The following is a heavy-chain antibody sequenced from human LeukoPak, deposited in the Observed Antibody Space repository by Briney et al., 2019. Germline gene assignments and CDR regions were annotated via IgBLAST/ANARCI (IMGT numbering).Heavy chain of an antibody. V-gene: IGHV3-9*01. CDR2: ISWNSGSI. CDR3: AKDIGSMGGSSGYYYSFFDY. D-gene: IGHD3-22*01. CDR1: GFTFDDYA. Sequence: GRSLRLSCAASGFTFDDYAMHWVRQAPGKGLEWVSGISWNSGSIGYADSVKGRFTTSRDNAKNSLYLQMNSLRAEDTALYYCAKDIGSMGGSSGYYYSFFDYWGQGTLVTVSS. J-gene: IGHJ4*02.